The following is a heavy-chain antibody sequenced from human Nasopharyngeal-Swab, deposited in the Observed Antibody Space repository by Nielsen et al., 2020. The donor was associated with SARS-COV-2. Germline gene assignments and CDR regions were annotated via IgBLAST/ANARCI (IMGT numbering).Heavy chain of an antibody. Sequence: GGSLRLSCAASGFTFSNAWMSWVRQAPGKGLERVGRIKSKTDGGTTDYAAPVKGRFTISRDDSKNTLYLQMNSLKTEDTAVYYCTTRGVVYCGGDCYSPGAFDIWGQGTMVTVSS. J-gene: IGHJ3*02. CDR2: IKSKTDGGTT. D-gene: IGHD2-21*02. CDR3: TTRGVVYCGGDCYSPGAFDI. V-gene: IGHV3-15*01. CDR1: GFTFSNAW.